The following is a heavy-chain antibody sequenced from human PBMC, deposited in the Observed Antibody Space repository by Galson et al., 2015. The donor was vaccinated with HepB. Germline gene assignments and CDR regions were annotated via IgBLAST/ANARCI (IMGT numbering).Heavy chain of an antibody. Sequence: SLRLSCAASGFGFDTHAMSWVRQAPGKGLEWTSGIGGNGDSTFYADSVKGRFTVSRDNSNNMLYLQMNSLRAEDAGLYFCAKGYGLFDSWGQGTLVTVSS. V-gene: IGHV3-23*01. D-gene: IGHD5-18*01. CDR2: IGGNGDST. J-gene: IGHJ5*01. CDR3: AKGYGLFDS. CDR1: GFGFDTHA.